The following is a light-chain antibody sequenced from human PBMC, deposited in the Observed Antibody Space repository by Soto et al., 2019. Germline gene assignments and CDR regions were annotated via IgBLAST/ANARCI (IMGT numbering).Light chain of an antibody. CDR1: QSISRW. V-gene: IGKV1-5*01. CDR2: DVS. CDR3: QQYSSYAS. J-gene: IGKJ1*01. Sequence: IQMTQSPSTLSASLGDRVTITCRASQSISRWLAWYQQKPGKAPKPLISDVSNLERGVPSRFSGSGSGTEFTLTISSLETDDVATYYCQQYSSYASFGQGTKVE.